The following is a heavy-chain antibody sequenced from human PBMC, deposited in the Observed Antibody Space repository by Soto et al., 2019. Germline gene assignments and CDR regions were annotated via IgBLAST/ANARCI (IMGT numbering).Heavy chain of an antibody. CDR2: ISGSGGST. D-gene: IGHD6-6*01. V-gene: IGHV3-23*01. J-gene: IGHJ4*02. CDR3: EKSLRARSYFDY. Sequence: EVQLLESGGGLVQPGGSLRLSCAASGFTFSSYAMSWVRQAPGKGLEWVSAISGSGGSTYYADSVKGRFTISRANSKNMLHLQMNGLRAEDTAVDDCEKSLRARSYFDYWGQGILVTVSS. CDR1: GFTFSSYA.